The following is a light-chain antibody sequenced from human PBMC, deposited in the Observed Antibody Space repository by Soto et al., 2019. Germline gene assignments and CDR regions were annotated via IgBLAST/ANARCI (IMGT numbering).Light chain of an antibody. J-gene: IGLJ1*01. Sequence: SYELTQPPSVSVSPGQTASITCSGEKLGDKYACWYQQKQGQSPVLVIYQVSKRPSGIPERFSGSKSGNTATLTISGTQAMDEADYYCQAWDSSTGVFGTGTKLTVL. V-gene: IGLV3-1*01. CDR3: QAWDSSTGV. CDR1: KLGDKY. CDR2: QVS.